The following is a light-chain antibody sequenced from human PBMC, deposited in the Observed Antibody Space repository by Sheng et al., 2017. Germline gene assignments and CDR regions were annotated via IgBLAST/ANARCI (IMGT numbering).Light chain of an antibody. J-gene: IGLJ3*02. CDR3: QSYDSSLSWV. CDR2: ENN. Sequence: QSVLTQPPSVSAAPGQKVTISCSGSSSNIEKNYVSWYQQLPGTAPKLLISENNKRPSGTPDRFSGSKSGTSATLGITGLHAEDEADYYCQSYDSSLSWVFGGGTKVTVL. V-gene: IGLV1-51*02. CDR1: SSNIEKNY.